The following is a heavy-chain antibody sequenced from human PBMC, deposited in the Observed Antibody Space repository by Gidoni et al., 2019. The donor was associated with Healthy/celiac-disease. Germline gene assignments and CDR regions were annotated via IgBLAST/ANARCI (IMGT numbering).Heavy chain of an antibody. CDR2: ISSSSSTI. V-gene: IGHV3-48*02. Sequence: EVQLVESGGGLVQPGGSLRLSCSASGFTFSSYSMNWVRQAPGKGLEWVSYISSSSSTINYADSVKGRFTSSRDNAKNSLYRQMNSLRDEDTAVYYCARDRKRGDGYINWFDPWGQGTLVTVSS. D-gene: IGHD5-12*01. CDR1: GFTFSSYS. J-gene: IGHJ5*02. CDR3: ARDRKRGDGYINWFDP.